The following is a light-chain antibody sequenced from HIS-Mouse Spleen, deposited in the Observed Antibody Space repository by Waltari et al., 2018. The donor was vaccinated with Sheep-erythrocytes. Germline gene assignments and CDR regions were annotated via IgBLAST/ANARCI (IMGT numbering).Light chain of an antibody. CDR3: QQYYSTLT. V-gene: IGKV4-1*01. CDR2: WAS. Sequence: DIVMTQSPDSLAVSLGERATINCKSSQSVLYSSNNKNYLAWYQQKPGQPPKLLIYWASTLASGVPDLFSGSGSGTDFTLTISSLQAEDVAVYYCQQYYSTLTFGGGTKVEIK. J-gene: IGKJ4*01. CDR1: QSVLYSSNNKNY.